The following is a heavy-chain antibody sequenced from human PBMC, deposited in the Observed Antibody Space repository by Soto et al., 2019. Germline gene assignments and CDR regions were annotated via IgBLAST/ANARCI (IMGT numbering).Heavy chain of an antibody. Sequence: QVQLVQSGAEVKKPGASVKSSCKASGYTFTYYHVHWVRQAPGQGLEWMGIINPNRGDTTYAQKFQGRVTMAGDTSTSTVSMEMSSLTSEDTALYYCARVPSSYGLVFYLDYWGQGTLVTVSS. CDR1: GYTFTYYH. J-gene: IGHJ4*02. V-gene: IGHV1-46*01. D-gene: IGHD5-18*01. CDR3: ARVPSSYGLVFYLDY. CDR2: INPNRGDT.